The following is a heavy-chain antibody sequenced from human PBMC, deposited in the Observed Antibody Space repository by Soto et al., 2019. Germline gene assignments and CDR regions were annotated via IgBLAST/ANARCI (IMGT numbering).Heavy chain of an antibody. CDR2: ISHSGTT. D-gene: IGHD2-15*01. Sequence: QVQLQQWGAGLLKPSETLSLTCTVYGGSFSGNYWSWIRQPPGMGLEWIGEISHSGTTNYNPSLISRVTISVDTSKNQFSLKLSSVTAADTAIYYCARGHLPGGNTFYYDYWGQGTLVTLSS. CDR1: GGSFSGNY. CDR3: ARGHLPGGNTFYYDY. J-gene: IGHJ4*02. V-gene: IGHV4-34*01.